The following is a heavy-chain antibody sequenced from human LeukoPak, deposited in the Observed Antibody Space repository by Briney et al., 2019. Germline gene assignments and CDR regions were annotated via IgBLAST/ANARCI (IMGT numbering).Heavy chain of an antibody. V-gene: IGHV4-34*01. Sequence: SETLSLTXAVYGGSFSGYYWSWIRQPPGKGLEWIGEINHSGSTNYNPSLKSRVTISVDTSKNQFSLKLSSVTAADTAVYYCASFADSSGPFDYWGQGTLVTVSS. J-gene: IGHJ4*02. CDR3: ASFADSSGPFDY. CDR2: INHSGST. CDR1: GGSFSGYY. D-gene: IGHD3-22*01.